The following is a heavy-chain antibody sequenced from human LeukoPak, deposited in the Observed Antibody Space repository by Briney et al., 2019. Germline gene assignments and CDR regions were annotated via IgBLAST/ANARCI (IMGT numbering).Heavy chain of an antibody. D-gene: IGHD5-12*01. CDR1: GFAFSTYS. Sequence: GGSLRLSCAASGFAFSTYSMNWVRQAPGKGLEWVSSVSRSSRFIFYADSVQGRFAISRDDAKDSLFLQMNSLRAEDTAVYYCARVSDAFDYFFDSWGQGTLVTVSS. J-gene: IGHJ4*02. V-gene: IGHV3-21*01. CDR2: VSRSSRFI. CDR3: ARVSDAFDYFFDS.